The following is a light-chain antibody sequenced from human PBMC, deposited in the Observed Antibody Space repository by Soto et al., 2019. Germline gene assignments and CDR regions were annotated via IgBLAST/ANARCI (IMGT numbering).Light chain of an antibody. Sequence: DIQMTQSPSSVSASVGDTVTITCRASQGLKFLAWYQQKPGKAPRLLIYEATNLQSGVPPRFSGSGSGTDFTLTISSLQPEDFATYFCQQANSFPITFGQRTRLEIK. J-gene: IGKJ5*01. CDR2: EAT. V-gene: IGKV1-12*01. CDR1: QGLKF. CDR3: QQANSFPIT.